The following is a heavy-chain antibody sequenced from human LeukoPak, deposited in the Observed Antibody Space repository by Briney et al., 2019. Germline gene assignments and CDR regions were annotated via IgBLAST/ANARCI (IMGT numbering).Heavy chain of an antibody. Sequence: GGSLRLSCVGSGFIFSSHTMNWVRQAPGKGLEWVSCISSNVNKMYYAESVRGRFTVSRDNAGNSLSLQMDSLRAEDTAVYYCTRELLPLHQGLDSWGQGTLVTVSS. J-gene: IGHJ5*01. CDR3: TRELLPLHQGLDS. D-gene: IGHD3-10*01. CDR2: ISSNVNKM. CDR1: GFIFSSHT. V-gene: IGHV3-21*01.